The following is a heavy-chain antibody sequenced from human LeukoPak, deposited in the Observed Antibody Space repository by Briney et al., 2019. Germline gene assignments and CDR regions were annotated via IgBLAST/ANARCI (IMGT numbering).Heavy chain of an antibody. CDR2: ISYDGSNK. V-gene: IGHV3-30*04. Sequence: GRSLRLSCAASGFTFSSYAMHWVRQAPGKGLEWVAVISYDGSNKYYADSVKGRFTISRDNSKNTLYLQMNSLRAEDTAVYYCASGAQPSDPVDYWGQGTLVTVSS. D-gene: IGHD2-2*01. CDR3: ASGAQPSDPVDY. CDR1: GFTFSSYA. J-gene: IGHJ4*02.